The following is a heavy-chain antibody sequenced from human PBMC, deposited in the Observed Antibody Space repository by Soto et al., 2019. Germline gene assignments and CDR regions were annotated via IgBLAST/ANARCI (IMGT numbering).Heavy chain of an antibody. Sequence: ASVKVSCKASGYTFTGHDINWVRQATGQGLEWMGWMNPNSGNTGYAQKFQGRVTMTRNTSISTAYMELSSLRSEDTAVYYCARTYYDFWSGYLNYSYYYGMDVCAQDTT. CDR1: GYTFTGHD. V-gene: IGHV1-8*01. CDR2: MNPNSGNT. D-gene: IGHD3-3*01. CDR3: ARTYYDFWSGYLNYSYYYGMDV. J-gene: IGHJ6*02.